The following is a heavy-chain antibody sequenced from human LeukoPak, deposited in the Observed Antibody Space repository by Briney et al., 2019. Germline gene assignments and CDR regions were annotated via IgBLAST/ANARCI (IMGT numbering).Heavy chain of an antibody. CDR3: ARLGYYDYVWGSYRWEYYFDY. D-gene: IGHD3-16*02. CDR2: IYHSGST. J-gene: IGHJ4*02. Sequence: SETLSLTCAVSGYSISSGYYWGWIRQPPGKGLEWIGSIYHSGSTYYNPSLKSRVTISVDTSKNQFSLKLSSVTAADTAVYYCARLGYYDYVWGSYRWEYYFDYWGQGTLVTVSS. CDR1: GYSISSGYY. V-gene: IGHV4-38-2*01.